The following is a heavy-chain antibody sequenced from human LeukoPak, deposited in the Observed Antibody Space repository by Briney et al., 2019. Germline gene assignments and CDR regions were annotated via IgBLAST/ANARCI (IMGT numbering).Heavy chain of an antibody. CDR1: GFTFSDYY. V-gene: IGHV3-11*06. CDR2: ISSSSSYT. Sequence: PGGSLRLSCAASGFTFSDYYMSWIRQAPGKGLEWVSYISSSSSYTNYADSVKGRFTISRDNAKNSLYLQMNSLRAEDTAVYYCARHGVTTLIFDLWGRGTLVTVSS. J-gene: IGHJ2*01. D-gene: IGHD4-17*01. CDR3: ARHGVTTLIFDL.